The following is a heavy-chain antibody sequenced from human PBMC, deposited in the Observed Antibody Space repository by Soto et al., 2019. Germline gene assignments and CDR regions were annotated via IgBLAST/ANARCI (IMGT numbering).Heavy chain of an antibody. D-gene: IGHD3-22*01. CDR1: GFTFDDYA. CDR2: ISWNGGSI. Sequence: GGSLRLSCAASGFTFDDYAIHWVRQAPGKGLEWVSGISWNGGSIGYADSVKGRFTISRDNAKNSLYLQMNSLRVDDTALYYCAKALTYYYESSGFDYSGQGTLVTVSS. J-gene: IGHJ4*02. V-gene: IGHV3-9*01. CDR3: AKALTYYYESSGFDY.